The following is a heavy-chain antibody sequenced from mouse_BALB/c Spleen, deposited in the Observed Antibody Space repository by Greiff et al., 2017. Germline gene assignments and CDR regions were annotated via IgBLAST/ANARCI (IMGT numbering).Heavy chain of an antibody. D-gene: IGHD1-1*02. CDR1: GYTFTSYW. J-gene: IGHJ1*01. Sequence: EVQLQQSGTVLARPGASVKMSCKASGYTFTSYWMHWVKQRPGQGLEWIGAIYHGNSDTSYNQKFKGKAKLTAVTSTSTAYMELSSLTNEDSAVYYCTRGGNYWYFDVWGAGTTVTVSS. V-gene: IGHV1-5*01. CDR2: IYHGNSDT. CDR3: TRGGNYWYFDV.